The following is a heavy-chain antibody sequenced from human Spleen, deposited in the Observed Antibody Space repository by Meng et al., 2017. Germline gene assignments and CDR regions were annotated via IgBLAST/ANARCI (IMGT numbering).Heavy chain of an antibody. CDR3: ARTGQLWFDY. CDR2: INPYNSNT. D-gene: IGHD5-18*01. J-gene: IGHJ4*02. V-gene: IGHV1-18*04. Sequence: ASVKVSCKASGYTFITYDLHWVRQAPGQGLEWMGWINPYNSNTNYAQKFQGRVAMTTDTSTGTAFMDLRSLRSDDTAVYYCARTGQLWFDYWGQGTLVTVSS. CDR1: GYTFITYD.